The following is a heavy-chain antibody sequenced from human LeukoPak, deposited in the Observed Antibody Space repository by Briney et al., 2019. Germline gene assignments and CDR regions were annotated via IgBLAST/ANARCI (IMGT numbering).Heavy chain of an antibody. J-gene: IGHJ3*02. CDR1: GDNLLSGSHY. CDR3: ATQKWQRPAAFDI. Sequence: LSETLSLTCSVSGDNLLSGSHYWGWVRQSPGKGLEWIGSIYDGWSAYYNPSLKSRVSISIDTSKNQFSLKLTSATSADTAVYYCATQKWQRPAAFDIWGQGTRVAVSS. CDR2: IYDGWSA. D-gene: IGHD5-24*01. V-gene: IGHV4-39*01.